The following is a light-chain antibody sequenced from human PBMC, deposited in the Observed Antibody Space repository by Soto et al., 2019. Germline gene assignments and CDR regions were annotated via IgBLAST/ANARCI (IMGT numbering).Light chain of an antibody. CDR2: EVS. J-gene: IGLJ1*01. Sequence: SALTQPPSVSGSPGQSVTISCTGTSTDFVSYNRVSWYQQPPGTAPKLMIYEVSKRPSGVPDRFSGSKSGNTASLTISGLQAADEADYYCSLYKSENAYVFGTGTNVTVL. V-gene: IGLV2-18*01. CDR1: STDFVSYNR. CDR3: SLYKSENAYV.